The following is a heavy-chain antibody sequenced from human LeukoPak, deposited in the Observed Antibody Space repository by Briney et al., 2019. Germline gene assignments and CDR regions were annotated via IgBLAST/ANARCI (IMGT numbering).Heavy chain of an antibody. J-gene: IGHJ6*02. Sequence: GGSLRLSCAASGFTFSSYSMHWVRQAPGKGLEWVAVIWYDVSNKYYADSVKGRFTISRDNSKNTLYLQMNSLRAEDTAVYYCAIERGYGGNHYYHYGMDVWGQGTTVTVSS. CDR2: IWYDVSNK. CDR3: AIERGYGGNHYYHYGMDV. CDR1: GFTFSSYS. D-gene: IGHD4-23*01. V-gene: IGHV3-33*01.